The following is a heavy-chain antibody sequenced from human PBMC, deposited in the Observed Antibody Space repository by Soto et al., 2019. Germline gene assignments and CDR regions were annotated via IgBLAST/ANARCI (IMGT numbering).Heavy chain of an antibody. V-gene: IGHV4-4*07. CDR3: ARESRSALGTVEH. J-gene: IGHJ4*02. CDR2: IYASGNT. CDR1: GASISDYY. Sequence: QVQLQESGPGLVKPSETLSLTCTVSGASISDYYWSWIRQPAGKGLECIGRIYASGNTNYNPSLKSRVTMSVDTSKNQFSLTLNSVTAVDTAVYYCARESRSALGTVEHWGRGTLVTVSS. D-gene: IGHD6-13*01.